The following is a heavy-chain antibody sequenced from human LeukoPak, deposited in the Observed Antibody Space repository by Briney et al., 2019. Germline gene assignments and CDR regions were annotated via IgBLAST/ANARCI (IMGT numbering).Heavy chain of an antibody. CDR1: GFTFSSYW. J-gene: IGHJ6*02. CDR2: ISGSGGST. Sequence: GGSLRLSCAASGFTFSSYWMHWVRQAPGKGLEWVSAISGSGGSTYYADSVKGRFPIYRYNSKNTMYLQMTSLRAEDTAVYYCAKVTMVRGVIIKYYYYGMDVWGQGTTVTVSS. D-gene: IGHD3-10*01. V-gene: IGHV3-23*01. CDR3: AKVTMVRGVIIKYYYYGMDV.